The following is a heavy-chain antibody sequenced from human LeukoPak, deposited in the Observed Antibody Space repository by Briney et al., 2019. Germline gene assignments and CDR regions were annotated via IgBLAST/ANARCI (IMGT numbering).Heavy chain of an antibody. V-gene: IGHV3-30*03. CDR3: ARDPKGRGYSGYGDY. CDR1: GFTFRSYG. Sequence: GGSLRLSCAASGFTFRSYGMHWVRQAPGKGLEWVAVISYDGSKKYYADSVKGRFTISRDNSKNTLYLQMNSLRAEDTAVYYCARDPKGRGYSGYGDYWGQGTLVTVSS. J-gene: IGHJ4*02. D-gene: IGHD5-12*01. CDR2: ISYDGSKK.